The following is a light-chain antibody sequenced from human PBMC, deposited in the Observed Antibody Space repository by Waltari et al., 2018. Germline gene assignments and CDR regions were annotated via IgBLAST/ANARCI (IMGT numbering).Light chain of an antibody. CDR2: AVN. CDR1: ITDIGTYTS. J-gene: IGLJ3*02. Sequence: SALTQPASVSGSPGPSITISCPRTITDIGTYTSSSWFPQHPGKAPKLMIYAVNKRPSGVSYRFSGSKSGNTASLTISGLQAEDEADYYCSSYSRITTSVVFGGGTKLTVL. V-gene: IGLV2-14*01. CDR3: SSYSRITTSVV.